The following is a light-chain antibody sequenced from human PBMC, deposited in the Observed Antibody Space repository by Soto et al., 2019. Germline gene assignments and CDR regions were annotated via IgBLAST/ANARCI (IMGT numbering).Light chain of an antibody. V-gene: IGLV2-11*01. CDR2: DVT. Sequence: QSALPQPRSVSGSPGQSVTISCTGTSSDVGGSNFVSWYQQHPGTAPKLMIYDVTKRPSGVPDRFSGSKSGNTASLTISGLQAEDEADYYCCSYAGSYTYVFGTGTKLTVL. J-gene: IGLJ1*01. CDR1: SSDVGGSNF. CDR3: CSYAGSYTYV.